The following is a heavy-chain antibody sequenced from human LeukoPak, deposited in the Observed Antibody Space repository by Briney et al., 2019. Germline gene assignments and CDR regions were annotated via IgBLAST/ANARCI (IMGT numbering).Heavy chain of an antibody. CDR1: GGSVSSGSYY. CDR3: ASRYSGCDTEYFQH. V-gene: IGHV4-61*01. Sequence: PSETLSLTCTVSGGSVSSGSYYWSWIRQPPGKGLEWIGYIYYSGSTNYNPSLKSRVTISVDTSKNQFSLKLSSVTAADTAVYYCASRYSGCDTEYFQHWGQGTLVTVSS. D-gene: IGHD5-12*01. J-gene: IGHJ1*01. CDR2: IYYSGST.